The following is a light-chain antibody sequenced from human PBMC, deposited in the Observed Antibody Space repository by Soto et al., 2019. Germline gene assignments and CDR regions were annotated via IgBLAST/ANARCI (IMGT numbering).Light chain of an antibody. CDR3: WSYTGDNSYV. Sequence: QSALTQPASVSGSPGQSITISCTGTSGDVGTYNLISWYQQHPGKAPKLMIYEGSKRPSGISTRFSGSKSGNTASLTISGLQAEDEADYYCWSYTGDNSYVFGGGTKLTGL. CDR2: EGS. V-gene: IGLV2-23*01. CDR1: SGDVGTYNL. J-gene: IGLJ1*01.